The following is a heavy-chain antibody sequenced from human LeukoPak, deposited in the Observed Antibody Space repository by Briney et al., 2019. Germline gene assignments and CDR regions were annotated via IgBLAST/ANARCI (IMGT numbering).Heavy chain of an antibody. CDR2: ISGSAGST. CDR3: AKLGYYYYYGMDV. V-gene: IGHV3-23*01. Sequence: GGSLRLSCAASGFTFSSYGMSWVRQAPGKGLEWASGISGSAGSTYYADSVKGRFTISRDNSKNTLYLQMNSLRAEDTAVYYCAKLGYYYYYGMDVWGQGTTVTVSS. J-gene: IGHJ6*02. CDR1: GFTFSSYG.